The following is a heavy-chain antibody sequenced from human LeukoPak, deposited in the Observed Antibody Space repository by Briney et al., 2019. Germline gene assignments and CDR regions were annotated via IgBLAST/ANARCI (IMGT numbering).Heavy chain of an antibody. CDR2: IYHSGST. V-gene: IGHV4-30-4*01. J-gene: IGHJ4*02. CDR3: ARDRGYTYGVDY. D-gene: IGHD5-18*01. Sequence: SETLSLTCTVSGGSISSGDYYWSWIRQPTGKGLEWIGYIYHSGSTYYNPSIKSRVNISVDTSKNQFSLKLSSVTAADTAVYYCARDRGYTYGVDYWGQGTLVTGSS. CDR1: GGSISSGDYY.